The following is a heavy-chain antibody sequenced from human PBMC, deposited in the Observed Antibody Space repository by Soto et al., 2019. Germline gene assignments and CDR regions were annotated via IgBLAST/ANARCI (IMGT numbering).Heavy chain of an antibody. D-gene: IGHD3-22*01. CDR3: ARVPPDDSSGYYSLDY. CDR1: GFIFSTYG. J-gene: IGHJ4*02. V-gene: IGHV3-33*01. Sequence: QVQLVESGGGVVQPGRSLRLSCAASGFIFSTYGMHWVRQASGKGLEWVAVMWSDGGNKYYAESVKGRFTISRDNSRNTLYLQMNSLRAEDTAVYYCARVPPDDSSGYYSLDYWGQGTLVAVSS. CDR2: MWSDGGNK.